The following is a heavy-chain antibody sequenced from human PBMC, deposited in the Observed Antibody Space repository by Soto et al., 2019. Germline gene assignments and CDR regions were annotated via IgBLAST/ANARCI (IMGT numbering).Heavy chain of an antibody. J-gene: IGHJ4*02. CDR2: IYYSGSM. D-gene: IGHD3-10*01. V-gene: IGHV4-28*05. Sequence: QVQLQESGPGLVKPSDTLSLTCAVSGYSINSSNWWGWIRQPPEKGLEWIGYIYYSGSMYYNPSLKGRVTMSVDTSKNQFSLKLSSVTAVDTAVYYCALYGSGSYPDYWGQGTLVTVSS. CDR1: GYSINSSNW. CDR3: ALYGSGSYPDY.